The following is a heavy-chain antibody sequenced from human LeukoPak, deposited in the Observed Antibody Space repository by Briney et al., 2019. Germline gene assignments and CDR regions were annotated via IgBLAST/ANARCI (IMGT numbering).Heavy chain of an antibody. CDR2: ISSSGSTI. J-gene: IGHJ5*02. CDR1: GFTFSDYY. V-gene: IGHV3-11*04. Sequence: GGSLRLSCAASGFTFSDYYMSWIRQAPGNGLEWVSYISSSGSTIYYADSVKGRFTISRDNAKNSLYLQMNSLRAEDTAVYYCARAHSSGWYPIWFDPWGQGTLVTVSS. CDR3: ARAHSSGWYPIWFDP. D-gene: IGHD6-19*01.